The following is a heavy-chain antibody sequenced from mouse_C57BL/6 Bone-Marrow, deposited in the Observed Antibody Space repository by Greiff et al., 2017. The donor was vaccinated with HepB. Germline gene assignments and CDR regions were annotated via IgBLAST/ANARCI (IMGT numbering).Heavy chain of an antibody. CDR3: ANYYSNYYAMDY. D-gene: IGHD2-5*01. Sequence: EVNVVESGGGLVQPGGSLSLSCAASGFTFTDYYMSWVRQPPGKALEWLGFIRNKANGYTTEYSATVKGRFTISRDNSQSILYLQMNALKAEDSATYYCANYYSNYYAMDYWGQGTSVTVSS. V-gene: IGHV7-3*01. CDR2: IRNKANGYTT. J-gene: IGHJ4*01. CDR1: GFTFTDYY.